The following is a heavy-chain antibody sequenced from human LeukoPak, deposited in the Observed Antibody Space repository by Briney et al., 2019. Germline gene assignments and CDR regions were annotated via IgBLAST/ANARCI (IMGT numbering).Heavy chain of an antibody. V-gene: IGHV3-23*01. CDR3: ARVAGWHWFEP. Sequence: GGSLRLSCAASGFTFSSYDMTWVRQAPGRGLEWVSSIRPSGNNTYYGDSVKGRFTISRDNSKNTVYLQMNNMRVDDTAVYYCARVAGWHWFEPWGQGTLGTVSS. D-gene: IGHD6-19*01. CDR1: GFTFSSYD. CDR2: IRPSGNNT. J-gene: IGHJ5*02.